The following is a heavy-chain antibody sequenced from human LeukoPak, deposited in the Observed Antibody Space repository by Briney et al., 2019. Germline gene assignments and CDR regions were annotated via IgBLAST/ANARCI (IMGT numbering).Heavy chain of an antibody. CDR1: GGSFSSYY. D-gene: IGHD6-6*01. V-gene: IGHV4-4*07. CDR3: ARHFAYSSSSYFDY. CDR2: IYTGGST. Sequence: PSETLSLTCTVSGGSFSSYYWNWIRQPAGKGLEWIGRIYTGGSTNYNPSLKSRVTMFEDKSKNQFSLRLYSVTVADTAVYYCARHFAYSSSSYFDYWGQGSLVTVSS. J-gene: IGHJ4*02.